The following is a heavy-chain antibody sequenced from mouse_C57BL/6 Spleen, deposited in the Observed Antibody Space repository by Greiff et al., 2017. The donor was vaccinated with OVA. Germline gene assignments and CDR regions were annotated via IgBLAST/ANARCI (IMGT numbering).Heavy chain of an antibody. CDR2: IYPGGGYT. CDR3: ARYGNYMDY. CDR1: GYTFTNYW. D-gene: IGHD2-1*01. J-gene: IGHJ4*01. V-gene: IGHV1-63*01. Sequence: QVQLKESGAELVRPGTSVKMSCKASGYTFTNYWIGWAKQRPGHGLEWIGDIYPGGGYTNYNEKFKGKATLTADKSSSTAYMQFSSLTSEDSAIYYCARYGNYMDYWGQGTSVTVSS.